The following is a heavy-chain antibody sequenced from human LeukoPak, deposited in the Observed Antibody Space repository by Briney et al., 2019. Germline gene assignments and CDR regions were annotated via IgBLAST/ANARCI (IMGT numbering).Heavy chain of an antibody. CDR3: ASQGLHYDILTGYAMWFDP. D-gene: IGHD3-9*01. Sequence: GSLRLSCAASGFTFSSYSMNWIRQPPGKGLEWIGEINHSGSTNYNPSLKSRVTISVDTSKNQFSLKLSSVTAADTAVYYCASQGLHYDILTGYAMWFDPWGQGTLVTVSS. CDR1: GFTFSSYS. J-gene: IGHJ5*02. CDR2: INHSGST. V-gene: IGHV4-34*01.